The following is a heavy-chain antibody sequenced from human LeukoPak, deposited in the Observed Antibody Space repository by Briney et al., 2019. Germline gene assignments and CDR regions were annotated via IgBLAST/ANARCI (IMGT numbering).Heavy chain of an antibody. CDR1: GGSISNSGYY. CDR3: ARRRAAAGPFDY. J-gene: IGHJ4*02. Sequence: SETLSLTCAVSGGSISNSGYYWAWIRQPPGKGLEYIGNIHYSDSALYNPSLQSRAAILVDTSKNQSSLKLSSVTAADTAVYYCARRRAAAGPFDYWGQGTLVTVSS. D-gene: IGHD6-13*01. V-gene: IGHV4-39*01. CDR2: IHYSDSA.